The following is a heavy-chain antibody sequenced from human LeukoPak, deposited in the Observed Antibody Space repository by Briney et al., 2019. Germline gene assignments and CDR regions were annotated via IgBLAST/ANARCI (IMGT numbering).Heavy chain of an antibody. V-gene: IGHV3-23*01. CDR1: GFTFSSYA. CDR2: ISGSGGST. CDR3: ALHYYDSSGYPYYFDY. Sequence: PGGSLRLSCAASGFTFSSYAMSWVRQAPGKGLEWVSAISGSGGSTYYADSVKGRFTISRDNSKNTLYLQMNSLRAEDTAVCYCALHYYDSSGYPYYFDYWGQGTLVTVSS. J-gene: IGHJ4*02. D-gene: IGHD3-22*01.